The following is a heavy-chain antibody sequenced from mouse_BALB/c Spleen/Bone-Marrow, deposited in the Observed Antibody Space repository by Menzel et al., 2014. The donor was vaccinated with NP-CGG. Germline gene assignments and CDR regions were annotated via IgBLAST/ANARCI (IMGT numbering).Heavy chain of an antibody. CDR2: IHPSSGYT. V-gene: IGHV1-4*02. CDR3: ARKYVNVPHFMEY. Sequence: QVQLHQPAAEMARPGVPVQMSCKASGYTFTSYTIPWIRQRPGQGLEWIGYIHPSSGYTEYSQKFKDKTALTADKSSTTAYMQLSSLTSEDSAVYYCARKYVNVPHFMEYWGQGTSVTVSS. D-gene: IGHD2-10*02. CDR1: GYTFTSYT. J-gene: IGHJ4*01.